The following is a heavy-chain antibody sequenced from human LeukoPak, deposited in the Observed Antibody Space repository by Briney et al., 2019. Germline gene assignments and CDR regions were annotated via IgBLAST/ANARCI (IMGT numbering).Heavy chain of an antibody. CDR1: GVTVSSNY. Sequence: GGSLRLSCAASGVTVSSNYISWVRQAPGKGLEWVSVIYSDGRTYYTDSVKGRFTISRDNSKNTLYLQMNSLRAEDTAVYYCARETGARAVAGTFDIWGQGTMVTVSS. J-gene: IGHJ3*02. CDR3: ARETGARAVAGTFDI. D-gene: IGHD6-19*01. CDR2: IYSDGRT. V-gene: IGHV3-53*01.